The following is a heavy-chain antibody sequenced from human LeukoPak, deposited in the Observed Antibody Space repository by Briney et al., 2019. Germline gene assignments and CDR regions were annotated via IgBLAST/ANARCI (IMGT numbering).Heavy chain of an antibody. D-gene: IGHD3-3*01. V-gene: IGHV1-18*01. CDR2: ISAYNGNT. CDR3: ARCRYDFWRADPGNNWFDP. J-gene: IGHJ5*02. Sequence: ASVKVSCKASGYTFTSYGISWVRQAPGQGLEWMGWISAYNGNTNYAQKLQGRVTMTTDTSTSTAYMELRSLRSDDTAVYYCARCRYDFWRADPGNNWFDPWGQGTLVTVSS. CDR1: GYTFTSYG.